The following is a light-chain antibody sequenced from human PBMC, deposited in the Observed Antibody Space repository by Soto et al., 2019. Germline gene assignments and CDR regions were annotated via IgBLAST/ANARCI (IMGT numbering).Light chain of an antibody. Sequence: EIVMTQSPATLSVSPGARATLSCRASQSVSSNLAWYQQKPGQAPRLLIYGASTRATGIPARFSGSGSGTEFTLTISSLQSEDSAVYYCQQYNSWWTFGPGTKVEIK. CDR2: GAS. CDR3: QQYNSWWT. J-gene: IGKJ1*01. CDR1: QSVSSN. V-gene: IGKV3-15*01.